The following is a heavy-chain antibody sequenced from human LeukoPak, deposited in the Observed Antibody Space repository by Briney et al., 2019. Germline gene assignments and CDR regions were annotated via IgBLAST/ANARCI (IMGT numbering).Heavy chain of an antibody. CDR3: ARASECVTCYSYYYGMDV. CDR2: IYYSGST. J-gene: IGHJ6*02. CDR1: GVSISSYY. D-gene: IGHD2-15*01. Sequence: SETLSLTCTVSGVSISSYYWSWIRQPPGKGLEWIGYIYYSGSTNYNPSLKSRVTISVDTSKNQFSLKLSSVTAADTAVYYCARASECVTCYSYYYGMDVWGQGTTVTVSS. V-gene: IGHV4-59*01.